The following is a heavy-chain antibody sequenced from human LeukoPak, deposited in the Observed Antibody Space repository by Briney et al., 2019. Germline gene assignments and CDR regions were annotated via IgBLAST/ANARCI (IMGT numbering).Heavy chain of an antibody. CDR1: GYSFTNYW. D-gene: IGHD6-19*01. CDR2: IYPGDSDT. Sequence: GESLKISCKGSGYSFTNYWIAWVRQMPGKGLEWMGIIYPGDSDTRYSPSFQGQVTISADKSITTAYLQWSSLKASDTAIYYCARLREYSSGWIPVLLNYWGQGTLVAVSS. V-gene: IGHV5-51*01. CDR3: ARLREYSSGWIPVLLNY. J-gene: IGHJ4*02.